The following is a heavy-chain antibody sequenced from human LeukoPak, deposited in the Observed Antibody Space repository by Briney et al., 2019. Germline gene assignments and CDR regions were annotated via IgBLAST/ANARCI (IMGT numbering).Heavy chain of an antibody. D-gene: IGHD3-3*01. J-gene: IGHJ4*02. CDR3: ARGSRGVLRFLEWLWFDY. V-gene: IGHV3-30-3*01. CDR2: ISYDGSNK. CDR1: GFTFSSYA. Sequence: GRSLRLSCAASGFTFSSYAMHWVRQAPGKGLEWVAVISYDGSNKYYADSVKGRFTISRDNSKNTLYLQMNSLRAEDTAVYYSARGSRGVLRFLEWLWFDYWGQGTLVTVSS.